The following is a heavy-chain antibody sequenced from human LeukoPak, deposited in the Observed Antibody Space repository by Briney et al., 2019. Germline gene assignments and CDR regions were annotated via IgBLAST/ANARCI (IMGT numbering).Heavy chain of an antibody. CDR1: GFNFGDAS. J-gene: IGHJ4*02. CDR2: IRSKVYGGTT. CDR3: TRETTDFFDY. D-gene: IGHD1-14*01. Sequence: GGSLRLSCTASGFNFGDASMNWVRQAPGKGLEWVGFIRSKVYGGTTEYAASVKGRFIISRDESKSIAYLQMNSLTTEDTAMYYCTRETTDFFDYWGQGTLVTVSS. V-gene: IGHV3-49*04.